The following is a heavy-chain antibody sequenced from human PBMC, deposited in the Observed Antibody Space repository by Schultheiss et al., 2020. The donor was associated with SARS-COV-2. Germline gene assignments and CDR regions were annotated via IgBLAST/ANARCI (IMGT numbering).Heavy chain of an antibody. V-gene: IGHV3-21*04. D-gene: IGHD3-10*01. CDR3: AKDRGGTMVRGDWFDP. Sequence: GGSLRLSCAASGFTFSSYAMNWVRQAPGKGLEWVSSISSSSSYIYYADSVKGRFTISRENAKNSLYLQMNSLRAEDTAVYYCAKDRGGTMVRGDWFDPWGQGTLVTVSS. J-gene: IGHJ5*02. CDR1: GFTFSSYA. CDR2: ISSSSSYI.